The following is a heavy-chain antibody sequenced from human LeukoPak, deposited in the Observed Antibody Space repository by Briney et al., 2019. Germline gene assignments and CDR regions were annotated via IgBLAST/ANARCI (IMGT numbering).Heavy chain of an antibody. D-gene: IGHD3-22*01. Sequence: SETLSLTCTVSGGSISSYYWSWIRQPAGKGLEWIGRIYTSGSTNYNPSLKSRVTISVDTSKNQFSLKLSSVTAADTAVYYCARDLLGYNYHYMDVWGKGTTVTVSS. CDR1: GGSISSYY. V-gene: IGHV4-4*07. J-gene: IGHJ6*03. CDR2: IYTSGST. CDR3: ARDLLGYNYHYMDV.